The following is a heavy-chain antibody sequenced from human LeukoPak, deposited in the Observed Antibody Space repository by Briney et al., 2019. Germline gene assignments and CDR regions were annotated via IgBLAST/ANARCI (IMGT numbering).Heavy chain of an antibody. J-gene: IGHJ6*02. CDR2: IYHSGST. D-gene: IGHD3-10*01. CDR1: GGSISSGGYY. V-gene: IGHV4-31*03. Sequence: SQTLSLTCTVSGGSISSGGYYWSWVRQHPGKGLEWIGYIYHSGSTYYNPSLKSRVTISVDTSKNQFSLKLSSVTAADTAVYYCARDRARSYGMDVWGQGTTVTVSS. CDR3: ARDRARSYGMDV.